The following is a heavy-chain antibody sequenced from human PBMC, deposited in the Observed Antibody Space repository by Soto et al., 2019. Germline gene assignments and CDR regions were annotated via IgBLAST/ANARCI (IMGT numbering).Heavy chain of an antibody. CDR3: ARGGGIAAAGITFDY. CDR1: GFTVSSNY. D-gene: IGHD6-13*01. V-gene: IGHV3-53*01. Sequence: EVQLVESGGGLIQPGGSLRLSCAASGFTVSSNYMSWVRQAPGKGLEWVSVIYSGGSTYYADSVKGRFTISRDNSKNTLYLQMNSLRAENTAVYYCARGGGIAAAGITFDYWGQGTLVTVSS. J-gene: IGHJ4*02. CDR2: IYSGGST.